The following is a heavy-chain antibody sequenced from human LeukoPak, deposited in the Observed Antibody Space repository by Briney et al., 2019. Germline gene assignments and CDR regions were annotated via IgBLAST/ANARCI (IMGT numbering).Heavy chain of an antibody. CDR1: GGSISSSSYY. CDR3: ARGAHSYGYGHYYYYYYYMDV. V-gene: IGHV4-39*07. Sequence: SETLSLTCSVSGGSISSSSYYWGWIRQPPGKGLEWIGSFYYSGSTYYNPSLKSRVTISVDTSKNQFSLKLSSVTAADTAVYYCARGAHSYGYGHYYYYYYYMDVWGKGTTVTVSS. J-gene: IGHJ6*03. CDR2: FYYSGST. D-gene: IGHD5-18*01.